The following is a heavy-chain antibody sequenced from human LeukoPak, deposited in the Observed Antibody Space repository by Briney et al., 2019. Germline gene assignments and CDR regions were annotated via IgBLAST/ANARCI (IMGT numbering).Heavy chain of an antibody. D-gene: IGHD3-22*01. CDR3: ARDGSSGYYYYYYGMDV. CDR1: GFTFSSYS. CDR2: ISSSSSTI. J-gene: IGHJ6*02. V-gene: IGHV3-48*01. Sequence: GGSLRLSCAASGFTFSSYSMNWVRQAPGKGLEWVSYISSSSSTIYYADSVKGRFTISRDNAKNSLYLQMNSLRAEDTAVYYCARDGSSGYYYYYYGMDVWGQGTTVTVSS.